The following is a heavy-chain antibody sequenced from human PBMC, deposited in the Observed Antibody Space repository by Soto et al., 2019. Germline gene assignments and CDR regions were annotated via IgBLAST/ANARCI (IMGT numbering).Heavy chain of an antibody. CDR2: IDPSDSYT. J-gene: IGHJ6*02. D-gene: IGHD2-15*01. CDR3: ARYDGYCSGGSCYPYYYGMDV. Sequence: GESLKISCKGSGYSFTSYWISWVRQMPGKGLEWMGRIDPSDSYTNYSPSFQGHVTISADKSISTAYLQWSSLKASDTAMYYCARYDGYCSGGSCYPYYYGMDVWGQGTTVTVSS. CDR1: GYSFTSYW. V-gene: IGHV5-10-1*01.